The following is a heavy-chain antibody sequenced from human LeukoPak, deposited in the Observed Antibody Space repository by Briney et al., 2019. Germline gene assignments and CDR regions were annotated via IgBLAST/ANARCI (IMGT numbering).Heavy chain of an antibody. D-gene: IGHD5-12*01. J-gene: IGHJ6*03. Sequence: SETLSLTCSVSGGSISCYYWSWIRQPPGKGLEWIGYIYYSGSTNYNPSLKSRVTISVDTSKNQFSLKLSSVTAADTAVYYCARVLSGYSLGDYMDVWGKGTTVTVSS. V-gene: IGHV4-59*08. CDR3: ARVLSGYSLGDYMDV. CDR1: GGSISCYY. CDR2: IYYSGST.